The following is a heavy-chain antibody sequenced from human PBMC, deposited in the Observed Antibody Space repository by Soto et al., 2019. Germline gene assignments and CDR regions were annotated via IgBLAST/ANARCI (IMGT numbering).Heavy chain of an antibody. D-gene: IGHD1-26*01. CDR2: IIPIFGTA. CDR1: GGTFSSYA. J-gene: IGHJ5*02. CDR3: ARVLSGSYGDWFDP. V-gene: IGHV1-69*13. Sequence: SVKVSCKASGGTFSSYAISWVRQALGQGLEWMGGIIPIFGTANYAQKFQGRVTITADESTSTAYMELSSLRSEDTAVYYCARVLSGSYGDWFDPWGQGTLVTVSS.